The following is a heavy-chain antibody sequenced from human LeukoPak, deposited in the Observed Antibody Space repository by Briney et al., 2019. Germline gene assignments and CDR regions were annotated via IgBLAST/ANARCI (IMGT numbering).Heavy chain of an antibody. Sequence: ESGPTLVNPTQTLTLTCTFSGFSLSTSGMCVSWIRPPPGKALEWLARIDWDDDKYYSTSLKTRLTISKDTSKNQVVLTMTNMDPVDTATYFCARGELELPDYWGRGTLVTVSS. J-gene: IGHJ4*02. D-gene: IGHD1-7*01. CDR2: IDWDDDK. V-gene: IGHV2-70*11. CDR1: GFSLSTSGMC. CDR3: ARGELELPDY.